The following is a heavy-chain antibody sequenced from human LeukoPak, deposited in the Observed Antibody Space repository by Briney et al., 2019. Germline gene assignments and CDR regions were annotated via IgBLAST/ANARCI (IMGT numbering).Heavy chain of an antibody. V-gene: IGHV3-30*02. D-gene: IGHD6-13*01. CDR1: GFTFSTSG. J-gene: IGHJ5*02. Sequence: GGSLRLSCVASGFTFSTSGMHWVRQSPGKGLDWVAFIRNDGNKKNYAESVKGRFTISRDNSKNTLYLQMDSLSAEDTAVYYCARDRAAAGWFDPWGQGTLVTVSS. CDR3: ARDRAAAGWFDP. CDR2: IRNDGNKK.